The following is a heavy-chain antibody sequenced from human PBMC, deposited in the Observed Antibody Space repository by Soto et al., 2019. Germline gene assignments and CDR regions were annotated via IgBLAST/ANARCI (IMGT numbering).Heavy chain of an antibody. Sequence: QVHLLESGPGLVKPSGTLSLTCTVSGGSISSRNRWSWVRQSPGKGLEWIREVSHSGSTNSNPSLKSRVTISLDKSNNQFSLNLESMTAADAAVYFCANTRGLGLLDAWGKGTTVVVSS. J-gene: IGHJ6*04. D-gene: IGHD2-2*01. CDR2: VSHSGST. CDR3: ANTRGLGLLDA. CDR1: GGSISSRNR. V-gene: IGHV4-4*02.